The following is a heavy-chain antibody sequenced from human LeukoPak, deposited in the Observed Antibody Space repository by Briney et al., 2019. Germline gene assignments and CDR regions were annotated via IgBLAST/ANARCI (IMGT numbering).Heavy chain of an antibody. CDR3: ARDPGIAVAGYYYYGMDV. Sequence: GRSLRLSCAASGFTFSSYGMHWVRQAPGKGLEWVAVIWHDGSNKYNADSVKSRLTISRDKSKNTLYLQMNSLRAEDTAVYYCARDPGIAVAGYYYYGMDVWGQGTTVTVSS. CDR2: IWHDGSNK. D-gene: IGHD6-19*01. CDR1: GFTFSSYG. J-gene: IGHJ6*02. V-gene: IGHV3-33*01.